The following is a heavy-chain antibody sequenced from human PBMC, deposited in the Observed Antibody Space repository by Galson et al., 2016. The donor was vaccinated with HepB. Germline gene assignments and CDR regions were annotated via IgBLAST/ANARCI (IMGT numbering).Heavy chain of an antibody. CDR2: ISYDGNNK. Sequence: SLRLSCAASGFSFSNHGMHWVRQAPGKGLEWVAFISYDGNNKYYADSVKGRFTISRGNPKNTLFLQMNSLRAEDTAVYYCAKDLRGYYDFLFGMDVWGQGTTVTVSS. CDR3: AKDLRGYYDFLFGMDV. D-gene: IGHD3-3*01. V-gene: IGHV3-30*18. CDR1: GFSFSNHG. J-gene: IGHJ6*02.